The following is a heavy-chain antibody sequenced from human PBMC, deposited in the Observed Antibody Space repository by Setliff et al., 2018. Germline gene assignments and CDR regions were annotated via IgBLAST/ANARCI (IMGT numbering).Heavy chain of an antibody. CDR2: IYYSGAT. J-gene: IGHJ4*02. D-gene: IGHD3-22*01. CDR1: GDSINPYY. V-gene: IGHV4-59*01. Sequence: LSLTCSVSGDSINPYYWTWIRQPPGKGLEWIGFIYYSGATTYNPSLKSRVTISVAASKNQFSLKLTSVSAADTAVYYCARYRNYFDSSGQTHYYFDYWGQGTLVTVSS. CDR3: ARYRNYFDSSGQTHYYFDY.